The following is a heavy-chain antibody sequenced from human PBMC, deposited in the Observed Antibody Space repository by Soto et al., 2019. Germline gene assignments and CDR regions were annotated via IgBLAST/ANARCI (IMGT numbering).Heavy chain of an antibody. Sequence: QITLKESGPTLMKPTQHLALTCTFSGFSFNTRGVGVAWIRQPPGKTLEWLAVIYWDGDRRYSPSLTDRLSITKDMSTKQVVLTLSNVDPVDTGTYYCAHLVPGPLSFAYWGQGALVTVSS. CDR1: GFSFNTRGVG. V-gene: IGHV2-5*02. CDR2: IYWDGDR. J-gene: IGHJ4*02. D-gene: IGHD2-21*02. CDR3: AHLVPGPLSFAY.